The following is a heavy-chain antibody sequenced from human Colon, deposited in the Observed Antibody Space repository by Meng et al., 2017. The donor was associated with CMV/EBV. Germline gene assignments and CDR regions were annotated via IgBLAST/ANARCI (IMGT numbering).Heavy chain of an antibody. CDR2: IDPNSGGT. D-gene: IGHD5-24*01. V-gene: IGHV1-2*02. CDR1: GYTFTGYY. CDR3: ARKKAMRGYAFDI. Sequence: VSVKVSCKASGYTFTGYYMHWVRQAPGQGLEWMGWIDPNSGGTNYAQKFQGRVTMTRDTSISTAYMELSRLRSDDTAVYYCARKKAMRGYAFDIWGQGTMVTVSS. J-gene: IGHJ3*02.